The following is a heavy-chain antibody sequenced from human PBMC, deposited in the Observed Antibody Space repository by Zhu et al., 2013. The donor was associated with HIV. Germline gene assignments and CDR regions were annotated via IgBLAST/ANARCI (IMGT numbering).Heavy chain of an antibody. CDR2: IYYSGST. D-gene: IGHD7-27*01. Sequence: VQLQESGPGLVKPSETLSLTCTVSGGSISSYYWSWIRQPPGKGLEWIAYIYYSGSTNYNPSLKSRVTISVDTSKNQFSLKLSSVTAADTAVYYCARRVPWNWGLNDWYFDLWGRGTLVTVSS. CDR1: GGSISSYY. V-gene: IGHV4-59*08. J-gene: IGHJ2*01. CDR3: ARRVPWNWGLNDWYFDL.